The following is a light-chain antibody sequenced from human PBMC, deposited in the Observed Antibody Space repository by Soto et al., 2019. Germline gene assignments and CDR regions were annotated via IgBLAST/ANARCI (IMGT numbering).Light chain of an antibody. CDR2: GAS. CDR1: QSVSSSY. J-gene: IGKJ1*01. Sequence: EIVLTQSPGTLSLSPGERATLSCRASQSVSSSYLAWYQQKPGQAPRLLIYGASSRATGIPDRFSGSGSGTDFPLTISRLEPEDFAVYYCQQYGSSLATFGQGTKVEIQ. CDR3: QQYGSSLAT. V-gene: IGKV3-20*01.